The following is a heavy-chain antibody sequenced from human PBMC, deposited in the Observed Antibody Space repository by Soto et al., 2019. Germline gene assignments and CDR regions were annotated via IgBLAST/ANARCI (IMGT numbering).Heavy chain of an antibody. V-gene: IGHV3-23*01. J-gene: IGHJ4*02. D-gene: IGHD1-26*01. Sequence: GGSLRLSCAASGFTFSSYAMSWVRQAPGKGLEWVSAIGASGAGTYYAEYVKGRFTISRDNSENTLYLQMNSLRAEDTAVYYCALRKTGSYFDYWGQGTLVTVYS. CDR1: GFTFSSYA. CDR2: IGASGAGT. CDR3: ALRKTGSYFDY.